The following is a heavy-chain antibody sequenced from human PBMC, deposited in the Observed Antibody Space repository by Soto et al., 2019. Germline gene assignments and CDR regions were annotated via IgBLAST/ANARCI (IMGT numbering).Heavy chain of an antibody. CDR2: ISGSGGST. CDR1: GFTFSSYA. J-gene: IGHJ3*02. Sequence: PGGSLRLSCAASGFTFSSYAMSGVRQAPGKGLEWVSAISGSGGSTYYADSVKGRFTISRDNSKNTLYLQMNSLRAEDTAVYYCANGVAYYYDSSGYYPLNDIWGQGTMVTVSS. D-gene: IGHD3-22*01. V-gene: IGHV3-23*01. CDR3: ANGVAYYYDSSGYYPLNDI.